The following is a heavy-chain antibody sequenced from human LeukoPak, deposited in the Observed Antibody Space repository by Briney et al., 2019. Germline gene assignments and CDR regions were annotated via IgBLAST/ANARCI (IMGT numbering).Heavy chain of an antibody. CDR2: INQDETEK. CDR1: GFTFTNYW. J-gene: IGHJ4*02. Sequence: GGSLRLSCAVSGFTFTNYWMTWVRQAPGKGLEWVANINQDETEKFYVDSVVGRFTIPRDNGKNFLYLQMNSLRAEDTAVYYCARVSPNTVTTLQYFDYWGQGTLITVSS. V-gene: IGHV3-7*01. D-gene: IGHD4-17*01. CDR3: ARVSPNTVTTLQYFDY.